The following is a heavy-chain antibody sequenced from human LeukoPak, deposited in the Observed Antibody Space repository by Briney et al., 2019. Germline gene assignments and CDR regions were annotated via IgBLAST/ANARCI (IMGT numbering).Heavy chain of an antibody. Sequence: GASVKVSCKASGYTFTSYDINWVRQATGQGLEWMGWMNPNSGNTGYAQKFQGRVTMTRNTSISTAYMELSSLRSEDTAVYYCARGAGITMVRGVYPDYWGQGTLVTVSS. D-gene: IGHD3-10*01. V-gene: IGHV1-8*01. CDR2: MNPNSGNT. J-gene: IGHJ4*02. CDR1: GYTFTSYD. CDR3: ARGAGITMVRGVYPDY.